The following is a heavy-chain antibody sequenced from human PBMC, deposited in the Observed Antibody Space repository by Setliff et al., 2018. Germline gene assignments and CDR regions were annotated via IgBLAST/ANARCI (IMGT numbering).Heavy chain of an antibody. Sequence: PSETLSLTCSVSGGSLSGSSDYWGWIRQPPGKGLEWIGSVHYSGTTYYNPSLKSRLTMSVDTSKNHFSLRVSSVTAADTAVYYCARGLEGEDSFYYMDVWGKGNTVTVSS. J-gene: IGHJ6*03. V-gene: IGHV4-39*07. CDR1: GGSLSGSSDY. CDR3: ARGLEGEDSFYYMDV. CDR2: VHYSGTT. D-gene: IGHD2-21*01.